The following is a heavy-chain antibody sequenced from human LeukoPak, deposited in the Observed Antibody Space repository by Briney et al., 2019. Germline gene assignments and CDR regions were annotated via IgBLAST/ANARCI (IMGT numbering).Heavy chain of an antibody. V-gene: IGHV4-34*01. J-gene: IGHJ4*02. CDR2: INHSGST. CDR1: GGSFSGYY. D-gene: IGHD5-12*01. Sequence: SETLSLTCAVYGGSFSGYYWSWIRQPPGKGLEWIGEINHSGSTNYNPSLKSRVTISVDTSKNQFSLKLSSVTAADTAVYYCARTIVATIRASRRGPYYFDYWGQGTLVTVSS. CDR3: ARTIVATIRASRRGPYYFDY.